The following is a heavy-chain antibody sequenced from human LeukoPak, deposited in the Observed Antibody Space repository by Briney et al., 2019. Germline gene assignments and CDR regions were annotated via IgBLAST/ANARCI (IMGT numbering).Heavy chain of an antibody. J-gene: IGHJ4*02. V-gene: IGHV5-51*01. CDR2: IYPGDSDT. CDR3: ARHGSVGATEAVDY. Sequence: GESLKISCKGSGYRFTSYWIGWVSQMPGKGLEGMGIIYPGDSDTRYSPSFQGQVTISADKSISTAYLQWSSLKASDTAKYYCARHGSVGATEAVDYWGQGTLVTVSS. D-gene: IGHD1-26*01. CDR1: GYRFTSYW.